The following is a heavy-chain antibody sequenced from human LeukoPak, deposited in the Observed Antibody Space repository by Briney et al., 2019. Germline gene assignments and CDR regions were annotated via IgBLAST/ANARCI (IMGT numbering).Heavy chain of an antibody. CDR2: INPNSGGT. CDR1: GYTFTGYY. J-gene: IGHJ5*02. V-gene: IGHV1-2*02. Sequence: GASVKVSCKASGYTFTGYYMHWVRQAPGQGLEWMGWINPNSGGTNYAQKFQGRVTMTRDTSISTAYMELSRLRSDDTAVYYCARDFLLSMAARPYNWFDPWGQGTLVTVSS. D-gene: IGHD6-6*01. CDR3: ARDFLLSMAARPYNWFDP.